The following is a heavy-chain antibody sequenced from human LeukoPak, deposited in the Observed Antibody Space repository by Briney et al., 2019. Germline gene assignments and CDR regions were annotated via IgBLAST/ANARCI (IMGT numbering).Heavy chain of an antibody. CDR2: ISGSGNTT. CDR3: AKPLQYSSRWYFDY. CDR1: RFTFRNYA. D-gene: IGHD6-13*01. Sequence: GGSLRLSCAASRFTFRNYAMNWVRQAPGKGLEWVSVISGSGNTTYYADSVKGRFTISRDNSKNTLYLQMNSLRADDTAVYYCAKPLQYSSRWYFDYWGQGTLVTVSS. V-gene: IGHV3-23*01. J-gene: IGHJ4*02.